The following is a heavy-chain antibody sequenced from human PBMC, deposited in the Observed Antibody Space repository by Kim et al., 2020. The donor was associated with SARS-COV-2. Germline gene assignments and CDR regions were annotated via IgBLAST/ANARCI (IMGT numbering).Heavy chain of an antibody. D-gene: IGHD3-10*01. CDR3: ARVSGYYGSGSYYTPPVSFDY. CDR2: ISAYNGNT. V-gene: IGHV1-18*01. Sequence: ASVKVSCKASGYTFTSYGISWVRQAPGQGLEWMGWISAYNGNTNYAQKLQGRVTMTTDTSTSTAYMELRSLRSDDTAVYYCARVSGYYGSGSYYTPPVSFDYWGQGTLVTVSS. J-gene: IGHJ4*02. CDR1: GYTFTSYG.